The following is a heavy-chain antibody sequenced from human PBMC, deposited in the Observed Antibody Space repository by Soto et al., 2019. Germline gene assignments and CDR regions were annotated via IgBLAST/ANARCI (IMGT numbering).Heavy chain of an antibody. Sequence: SQTLSLTCTVSGGSISSSRYYWGWIRQPPGKGLEWIGSIYYSGSTYYNPSLKSRVTISVDTSKNQFSLKLSSVTAADTAVYYCARLPISITILINWFDPGGQGTLVTVSS. CDR1: GGSISSSRYY. D-gene: IGHD3-3*01. CDR3: ARLPISITILINWFDP. J-gene: IGHJ5*02. V-gene: IGHV4-39*01. CDR2: IYYSGST.